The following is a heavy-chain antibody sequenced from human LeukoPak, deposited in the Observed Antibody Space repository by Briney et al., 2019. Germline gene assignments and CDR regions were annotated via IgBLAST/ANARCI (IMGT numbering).Heavy chain of an antibody. CDR3: ARDRWGKYYFDY. V-gene: IGHV3-11*01. Sequence: PGGSLRLSCAASGFPFSDFYMSWIRQAPGKGLEWVSYISSIATTIYHTDSVKGRFTISRDNAKSSLYLQMNNLRAEDTAVYYCARDRWGKYYFDYWGLGTLVTVSS. CDR2: ISSIATTI. J-gene: IGHJ4*02. D-gene: IGHD7-27*01. CDR1: GFPFSDFY.